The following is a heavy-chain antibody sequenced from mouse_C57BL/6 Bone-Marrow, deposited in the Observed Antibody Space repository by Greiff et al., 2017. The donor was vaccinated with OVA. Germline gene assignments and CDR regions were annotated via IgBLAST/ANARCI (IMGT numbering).Heavy chain of an antibody. Sequence: EVQRVESGEGLVKPGGSLKLSCAASGFTFSSYAMSWVRQTPEKRLEWVAYISSGGDYIYYADTVKGRFTISRDNARNTLYLQMSSLKSEDTAMYYCTRDSSLYWYFDVWGTGTTVTVSS. CDR2: ISSGGDYI. CDR3: TRDSSLYWYFDV. V-gene: IGHV5-9-1*02. J-gene: IGHJ1*03. CDR1: GFTFSSYA. D-gene: IGHD6-1*01.